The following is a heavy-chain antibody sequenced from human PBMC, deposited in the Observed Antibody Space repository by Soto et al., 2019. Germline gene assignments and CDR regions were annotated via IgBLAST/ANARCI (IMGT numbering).Heavy chain of an antibody. D-gene: IGHD3-22*01. CDR2: IIPIFGTE. V-gene: IGHV1-69*01. CDR3: ARPAAEYYYDSSGSITPFDY. Sequence: QVQLVQSGAEVKKPGSSVKVSCKASGGTFSSYAISWVRQAPGQGLEWMGGIIPIFGTENYAQKFQGRVTITADEYTSTAYIELSSLRSEETAVYYCARPAAEYYYDSSGSITPFDYWGQGPLVTVSS. J-gene: IGHJ4*02. CDR1: GGTFSSYA.